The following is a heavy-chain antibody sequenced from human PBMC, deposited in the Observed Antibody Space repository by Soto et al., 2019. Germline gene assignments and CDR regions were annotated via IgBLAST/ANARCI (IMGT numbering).Heavy chain of an antibody. D-gene: IGHD1-26*01. J-gene: IGHJ4*02. Sequence: GGSLRLSCAASGFTFSSYAMSWVRQAPGKGLEWVSAISGSGGGTYYADSVKGRFTISRDNSKNTLYLQMNSLRAEDTAVYYCAKPPGVVGATTVGYWGQGTLVTVSS. V-gene: IGHV3-23*01. CDR3: AKPPGVVGATTVGY. CDR1: GFTFSSYA. CDR2: ISGSGGGT.